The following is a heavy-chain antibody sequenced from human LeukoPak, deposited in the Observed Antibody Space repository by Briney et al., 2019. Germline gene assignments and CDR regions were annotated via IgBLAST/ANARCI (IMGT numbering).Heavy chain of an antibody. Sequence: GGSLRLSCTASGFTFNSYSMNWVRQAPGKGLEWVSSTSSSSSYIYYADSVKGRFTITRDNAKNSLYLQMNSLRAEDTAVYYCARLLVYNSGGEAFDYWGPGTLVTVSS. CDR3: ARLLVYNSGGEAFDY. J-gene: IGHJ4*02. CDR1: GFTFNSYS. D-gene: IGHD3-10*01. CDR2: TSSSSSYI. V-gene: IGHV3-21*01.